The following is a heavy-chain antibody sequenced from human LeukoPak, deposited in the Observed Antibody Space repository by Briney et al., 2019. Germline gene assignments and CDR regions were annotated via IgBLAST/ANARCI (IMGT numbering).Heavy chain of an antibody. CDR3: ARDECLGGAPIDY. CDR2: ISSSSSYI. J-gene: IGHJ4*02. V-gene: IGHV3-21*01. D-gene: IGHD1-26*01. Sequence: GGSLRLSCAASGFTFSRYSMNWVRQAPGKGLEWVSSISSSSSYIYYADSVKGRFTISRDNAKNSLYLQMNSLRAEDTAVYYCARDECLGGAPIDYWGQGTLVTVSS. CDR1: GFTFSRYS.